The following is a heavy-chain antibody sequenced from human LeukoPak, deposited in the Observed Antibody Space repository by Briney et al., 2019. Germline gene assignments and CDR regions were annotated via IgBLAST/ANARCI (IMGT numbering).Heavy chain of an antibody. V-gene: IGHV1-18*01. D-gene: IGHD3-9*01. CDR1: GYTFTSYG. CDR2: ISAYNGNT. CDR3: ARDPYYDILTGYYRAGKYYFDY. Sequence: ASVKVSCKASGYTFTSYGISWVRQAPGQGLEWMGWISAYNGNTNYAQKLQGRVTMTTDTSTSTAYMELRSLRSDDTAVYYCARDPYYDILTGYYRAGKYYFDYWGQGTLVTVSS. J-gene: IGHJ4*02.